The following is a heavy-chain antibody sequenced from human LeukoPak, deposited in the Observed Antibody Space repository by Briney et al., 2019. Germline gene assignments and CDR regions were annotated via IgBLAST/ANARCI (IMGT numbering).Heavy chain of an antibody. V-gene: IGHV4-30-2*01. CDR2: IYHSGST. CDR3: ARVKSYSGSYCADY. D-gene: IGHD1-26*01. J-gene: IGHJ4*02. Sequence: SETLSLTCTVSGDSISSAGFYWSWIRQPPGKGLEWLGYIYHSGSTYYNSSLQSRVTISVDTSKNQFSLNLRSVTAADTAVYYCARVKSYSGSYCADYWGQGTLVTVSS. CDR1: GDSISSAGFY.